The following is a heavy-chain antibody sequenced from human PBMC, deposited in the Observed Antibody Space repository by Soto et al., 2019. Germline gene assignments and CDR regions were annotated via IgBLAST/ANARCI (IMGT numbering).Heavy chain of an antibody. CDR3: ARLGGSYCSSTSCQTMGWFDP. CDR2: IYYSGST. CDR1: GGSISSSSYY. J-gene: IGHJ5*02. V-gene: IGHV4-39*01. D-gene: IGHD2-2*01. Sequence: QLQLQESGPGLVKPSETLSLTCTVSGGSISSSSYYWGWIRQPPGKGLEWIGSIYYSGSTYYNPSLKSRVPISVDTSKNQFSLKLSSVTAADTAVYYCARLGGSYCSSTSCQTMGWFDPWGQGTLVTVSS.